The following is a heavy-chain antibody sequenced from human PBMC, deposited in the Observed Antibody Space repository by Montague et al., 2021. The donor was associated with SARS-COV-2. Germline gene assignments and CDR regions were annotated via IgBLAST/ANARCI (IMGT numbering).Heavy chain of an antibody. CDR2: VLYNNGT. D-gene: IGHD3-10*01. V-gene: IGHV4-59*08. J-gene: IGHJ4*02. CDR3: FRHPKYDGLNVPPDF. CDR1: GVSVTDYY. Sequence: SETLSLTCTVSGVSVTDYYWSCSRQLPGKGLEWFVDVLYNNGTNFNPSLKSRVASSVDTSKNHFSLRLTSVTAADTAFYYCFRHPKYDGLNVPPDFWDQGTLVTVSS.